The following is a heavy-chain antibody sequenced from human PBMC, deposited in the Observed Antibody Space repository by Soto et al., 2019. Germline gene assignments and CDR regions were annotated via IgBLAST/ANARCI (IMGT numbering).Heavy chain of an antibody. Sequence: GGSLRLSCAASGFTVSNNYMSWVRQAPGEGLEWVSVIYNGGSTYYGDSMKGRFTISRDISQNTLYLQMNSLRVEDTAVYYCARDRVESGYPEYFQHWGQGTLVTVSS. CDR3: ARDRVESGYPEYFQH. D-gene: IGHD3-22*01. CDR2: IYNGGST. J-gene: IGHJ1*01. V-gene: IGHV3-66*01. CDR1: GFTVSNNY.